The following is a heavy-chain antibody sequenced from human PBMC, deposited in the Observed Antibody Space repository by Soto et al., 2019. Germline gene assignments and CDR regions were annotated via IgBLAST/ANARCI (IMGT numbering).Heavy chain of an antibody. Sequence: QITLKESGPTLVKPTQTLTLTCTCSGFSLSTPGKSVDWIRQPPGKAREWLSVIYCDDDKRYRQSVNTRLTIAKDTSKNQMVLKLTNMDPSDTGTYHSAHSRGDGDYFPYCGQGTLVAVSA. CDR3: AHSRGDGDYFPY. CDR1: GFSLSTPGKS. J-gene: IGHJ4*02. V-gene: IGHV2-5*02. D-gene: IGHD3-10*01. CDR2: IYCDDDK.